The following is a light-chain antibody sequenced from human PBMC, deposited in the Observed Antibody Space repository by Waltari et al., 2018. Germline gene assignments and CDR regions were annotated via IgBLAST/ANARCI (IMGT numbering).Light chain of an antibody. J-gene: IGKJ4*01. CDR3: LQRSNWPLT. Sequence: LSLSPGERATLSCRASQNISSYLAWYQQKPGQAPRLLIYDTSRRATGIPARFSGSGSGTDFTLTISSLEPEDFAVYSCLQRSNWPLTFGGGTKVDIK. CDR1: QNISSY. CDR2: DTS. V-gene: IGKV3-11*01.